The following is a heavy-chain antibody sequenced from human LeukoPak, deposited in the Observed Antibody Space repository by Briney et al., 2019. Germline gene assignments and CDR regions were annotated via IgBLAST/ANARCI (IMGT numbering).Heavy chain of an antibody. Sequence: SETLSLTCAVYGGSFSGYYWSWIRQPPGKGLEWIGYIYYSGSTNYNPSLKSRVTISVDTSKNQFSLKLSSVTAADTAVYYCARGRIVATIPDYWGQGTLVTVSS. V-gene: IGHV4-59*01. CDR1: GGSFSGYY. CDR3: ARGRIVATIPDY. CDR2: IYYSGST. J-gene: IGHJ4*02. D-gene: IGHD5-12*01.